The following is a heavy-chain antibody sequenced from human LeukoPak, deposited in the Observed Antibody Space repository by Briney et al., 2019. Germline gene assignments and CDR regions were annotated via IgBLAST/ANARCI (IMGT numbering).Heavy chain of an antibody. J-gene: IGHJ4*02. D-gene: IGHD5-18*01. CDR1: GFTFSSYA. V-gene: IGHV3-23*01. Sequence: GGSLRLSCAASGFTFSSYAMSWVRQAPGKGLEWVSAISGSGGSTYYADSVKGRFTISRDNSKNTLYLQMNSLRAEDTAVYYCAKASWRQLWSYYIDYWGQGTLVTVSS. CDR3: AKASWRQLWSYYIDY. CDR2: ISGSGGST.